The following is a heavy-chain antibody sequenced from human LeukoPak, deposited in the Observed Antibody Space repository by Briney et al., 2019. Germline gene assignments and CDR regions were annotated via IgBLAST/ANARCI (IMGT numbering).Heavy chain of an antibody. CDR1: GGSISSYY. V-gene: IGHV4-59*08. D-gene: IGHD3-10*01. CDR3: ARILRGVIVTSFDY. CDR2: ISHAGST. Sequence: SETLSLTCTVSGGSISSYYWSWIRQPPGKGLEWIGSISHAGSTDYSPSLKSRVTISLDTSKNQFSLKLRPVTAADTAVYYCARILRGVIVTSFDYCGQGILVTVSS. J-gene: IGHJ4*02.